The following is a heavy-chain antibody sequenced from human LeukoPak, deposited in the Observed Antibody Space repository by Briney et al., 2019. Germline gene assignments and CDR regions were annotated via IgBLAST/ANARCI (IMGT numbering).Heavy chain of an antibody. V-gene: IGHV1-69*04. Sequence: GASVKVSCKASGGTFSSYAISWVRQAPGQGLEWMGRIIPILGIANYAQKLQGRVTITADKSTSTAYMELSSLRAEDTAVYYCARGYGDNDYFDYWGQGTLVTVSS. CDR1: GGTFSSYA. J-gene: IGHJ4*02. CDR2: IIPILGIA. CDR3: ARGYGDNDYFDY. D-gene: IGHD4-17*01.